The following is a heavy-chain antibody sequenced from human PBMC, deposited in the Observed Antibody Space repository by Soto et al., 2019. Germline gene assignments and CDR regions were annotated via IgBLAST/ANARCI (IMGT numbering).Heavy chain of an antibody. D-gene: IGHD3-3*01. J-gene: IGHJ5*02. CDR3: ARVFTIFGVVLNWFDP. Sequence: PSETLSLTCTVSGGSISSGGYYWSWIRQHPGKGLEWIGYIYYSGSTYYNPSLKSRVTISVDTSKNQFSLKLSSVTATDTAVYYCARVFTIFGVVLNWFDPWGQGTLVTVSS. V-gene: IGHV4-31*03. CDR1: GGSISSGGYY. CDR2: IYYSGST.